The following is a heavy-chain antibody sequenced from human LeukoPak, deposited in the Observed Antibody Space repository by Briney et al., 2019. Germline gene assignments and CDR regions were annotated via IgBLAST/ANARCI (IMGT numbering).Heavy chain of an antibody. V-gene: IGHV3-30*04. D-gene: IGHD3-3*01. CDR3: ARDRLDDFWSGYYLPYYYYGMDV. J-gene: IGHJ6*02. Sequence: GSLRLSCAASGFTFSSYAMHWVRQAPGKGLEWVAVISYDGSNKYYADSVKGRFTISRDNSKNTLYLQMNSLRAEDTAVYYCARDRLDDFWSGYYLPYYYYGMDVWGQGTTVTVSS. CDR2: ISYDGSNK. CDR1: GFTFSSYA.